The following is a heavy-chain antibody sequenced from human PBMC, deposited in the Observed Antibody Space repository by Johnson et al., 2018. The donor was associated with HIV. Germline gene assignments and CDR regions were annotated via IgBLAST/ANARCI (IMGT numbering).Heavy chain of an antibody. Sequence: QVQLVESGGGVVQPGGSLRLSCAAPGLTFSSYGMHWVRQAPGKGLEWVAFIHYDGSNKYYADSVKGRFTISRDNSKNTLYLQMNSLRAEDTALYYCAKDHPQMATIVGAFDIWGQGTMVTVSS. V-gene: IGHV3-30*02. CDR2: IHYDGSNK. CDR1: GLTFSSYG. CDR3: AKDHPQMATIVGAFDI. D-gene: IGHD5-24*01. J-gene: IGHJ3*02.